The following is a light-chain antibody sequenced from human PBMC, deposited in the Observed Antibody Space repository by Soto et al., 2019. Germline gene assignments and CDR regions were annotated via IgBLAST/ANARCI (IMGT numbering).Light chain of an antibody. J-gene: IGKJ1*01. CDR1: QTSSSW. Sequence: DIQMTQSPSTLSGSVGDRVTITCRASQTSSSWLAWYQQKPGKAPKLLIYKASTLKSVVPSRFSGSGSGTEFTLTISSLQTDDFANYYCQHSKSYSEAFGQGTKVELK. CDR2: KAS. V-gene: IGKV1-5*03. CDR3: QHSKSYSEA.